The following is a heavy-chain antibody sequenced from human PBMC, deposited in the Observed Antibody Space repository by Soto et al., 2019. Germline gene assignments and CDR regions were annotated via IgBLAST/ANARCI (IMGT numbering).Heavy chain of an antibody. CDR2: INQDGSEK. CDR1: GFSFGNYW. D-gene: IGHD4-17*01. V-gene: IGHV3-7*01. Sequence: PGGSLRLSCAASGFSFGNYWMSWVRQAPGRGLEWVANINQDGSEKSYVDSVRGRFTISRDSAKNSPDLQMNSLRVEDTAVYYCARGLVTKVATPNWYFDLWGRGTLVTVSS. CDR3: ARGLVTKVATPNWYFDL. J-gene: IGHJ2*01.